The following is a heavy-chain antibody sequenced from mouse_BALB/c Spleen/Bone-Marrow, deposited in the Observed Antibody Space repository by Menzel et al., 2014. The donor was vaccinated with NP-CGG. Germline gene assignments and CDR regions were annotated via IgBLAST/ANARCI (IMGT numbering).Heavy chain of an antibody. D-gene: IGHD2-3*01. J-gene: IGHJ2*01. CDR2: INHSTGYT. V-gene: IGHV1-7*01. CDR1: GYTFTDYW. CDR3: AGFYDGYYLPLDY. Sequence: QVQLQQSGAELAKPGASVKMSCKASGYTFTDYWMHWVKQRPGQGLEWLGYINHSTGYTEYNQKFKDKATLTADKSSSTAYMQRNSLTSEVSAVYYCAGFYDGYYLPLDYWGQGTTLTVSS.